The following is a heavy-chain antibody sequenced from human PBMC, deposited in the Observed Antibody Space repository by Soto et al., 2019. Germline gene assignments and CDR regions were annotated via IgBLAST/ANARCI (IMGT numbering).Heavy chain of an antibody. D-gene: IGHD2-2*01. Sequence: GASVKVSCKASGGSFSSLVISWLRQAPGQGPEWMGGINPMLGVANFAQKFQDRATITADESTTTAYMELSSLRSEDTAVYYCARGPAQFDPWGQGTLVTVSS. CDR3: ARGPAQFDP. CDR1: GGSFSSLV. V-gene: IGHV1-69*10. J-gene: IGHJ5*02. CDR2: INPMLGVA.